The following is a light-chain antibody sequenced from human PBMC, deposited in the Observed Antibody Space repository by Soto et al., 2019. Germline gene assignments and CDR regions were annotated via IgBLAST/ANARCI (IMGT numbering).Light chain of an antibody. Sequence: DIVMTQSPDSLAVSLGERATINCKSSQSVLYSSNNKNYLAWYQQKPGQPPKLLIYWASTRESGVPDRFSGSGSGTDFTLTIRSLQAEDVAVYYCQQDYSPWTFGQGTKVEIK. CDR3: QQDYSPWT. V-gene: IGKV4-1*01. CDR1: QSVLYSSNNKNY. J-gene: IGKJ1*01. CDR2: WAS.